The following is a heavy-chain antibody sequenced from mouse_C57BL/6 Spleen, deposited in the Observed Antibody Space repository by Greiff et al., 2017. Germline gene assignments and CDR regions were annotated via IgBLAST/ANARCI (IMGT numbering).Heavy chain of an antibody. Sequence: EVQLVESGGGLVQSGRSLRLSCATSGFTFSDFYMEWVRQAPGKGLEWIAASRNKANDYTTEYSASVKGRFIVSRDTSQSILYLPMNALRAEDTAIYYCARDADYYWYIDVWGKGTTVTVSS. V-gene: IGHV7-1*01. J-gene: IGHJ1*03. CDR3: ARDADYYWYIDV. CDR2: SRNKANDYTT. CDR1: GFTFSDFY. D-gene: IGHD2-4*01.